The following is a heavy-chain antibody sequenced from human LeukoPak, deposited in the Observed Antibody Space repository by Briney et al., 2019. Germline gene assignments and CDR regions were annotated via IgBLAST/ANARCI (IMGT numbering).Heavy chain of an antibody. CDR1: GGSISSGGYY. CDR3: AGDYYDSSGYSLFGMDV. V-gene: IGHV4-31*03. Sequence: TLSLTCTVSGGSISSGGYYWSWIRQHPGKGLEWIGYTYYSGSTYYNPSLKSRVTISVDTSKNQFSLKLSSVTAADTAVYYCAGDYYDSSGYSLFGMDVWGQGTTVTVSS. J-gene: IGHJ6*02. D-gene: IGHD3-22*01. CDR2: TYYSGST.